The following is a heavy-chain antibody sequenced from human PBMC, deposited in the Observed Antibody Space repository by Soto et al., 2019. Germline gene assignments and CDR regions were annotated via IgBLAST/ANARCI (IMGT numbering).Heavy chain of an antibody. J-gene: IGHJ6*04. Sequence: SVQVSCKASGYTFTSYYMHWVRQAPGQGLEWMGIINPSGGSTSYAQKFQGRVTMTRDTSTSTVYMELSSLRSEDTAVYYCASRGNRTCYDHYYGLDGCSKGTKVTVA. CDR3: ASRGNRTCYDHYYGLDG. V-gene: IGHV1-46*01. CDR2: INPSGGST. D-gene: IGHD3-9*01. CDR1: GYTFTSYY.